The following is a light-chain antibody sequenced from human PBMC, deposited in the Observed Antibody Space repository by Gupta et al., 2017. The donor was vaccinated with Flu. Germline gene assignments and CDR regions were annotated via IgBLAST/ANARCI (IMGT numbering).Light chain of an antibody. CDR1: QSVSSN. Sequence: EIVMTPSPATLSVSPGERATLSCRASQSVSSNLAWYQQKPGQAPRLLIYGASTRATGIPARFSGSGSGTEFTLTISSLQSEDFAVYYCQQYNNWPPLNTFGQGTKLEIK. J-gene: IGKJ2*01. V-gene: IGKV3-15*01. CDR3: QQYNNWPPLNT. CDR2: GAS.